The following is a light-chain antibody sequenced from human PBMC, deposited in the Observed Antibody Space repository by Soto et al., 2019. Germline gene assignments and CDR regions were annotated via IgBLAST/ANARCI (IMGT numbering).Light chain of an antibody. J-gene: IGKJ5*01. CDR1: QGIDTS. CDR3: QQLHGYPIT. V-gene: IGKV1-9*01. CDR2: APS. Sequence: DIQMNQSPSTLSASVGDRVTSTYRASQGIDTSLAWYQQKPGKAPKLLIYAPSNFQSGVPSRFSGSGSGTHFTLTISSLQPEDFATYYCQQLHGYPITFGQGTRLE.